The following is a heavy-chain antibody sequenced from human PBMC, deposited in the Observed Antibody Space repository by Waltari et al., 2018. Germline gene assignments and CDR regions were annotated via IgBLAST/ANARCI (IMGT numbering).Heavy chain of an antibody. J-gene: IGHJ5*02. CDR3: AREIAAARGGWFDP. V-gene: IGHV4-4*02. CDR1: GGSISSINW. CDR2: IYHNGST. Sequence: QVQLQESGPGLVKPSGTLSLTCAVSGGSISSINWWSWVRQPPGKGLEWIGVIYHNGSTNYNPSLKSRVTISVDKSKNQFSLKLSSVTAADTAVYYCAREIAAARGGWFDPWGQGTLVTVSS. D-gene: IGHD6-13*01.